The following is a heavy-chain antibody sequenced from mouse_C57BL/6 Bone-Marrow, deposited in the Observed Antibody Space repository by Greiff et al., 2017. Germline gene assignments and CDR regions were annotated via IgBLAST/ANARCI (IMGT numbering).Heavy chain of an antibody. CDR2: ISNGGGST. V-gene: IGHV5-12*01. CDR1: GFTFSDYY. D-gene: IGHD2-1*01. J-gene: IGHJ2*01. Sequence: DVHLVESGGGLVQPGGSLKLSCAASGFTFSDYYMYWVRQTPEKRLEWVAYISNGGGSTYYPDTVKGRFTISRDNAKNTLYLQMSRLKSEDTAMYYCARHRYYGNYGYFDYWGQGTTLTVSS. CDR3: ARHRYYGNYGYFDY.